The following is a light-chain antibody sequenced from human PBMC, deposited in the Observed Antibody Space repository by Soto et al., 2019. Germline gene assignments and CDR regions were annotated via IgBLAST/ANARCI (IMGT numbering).Light chain of an antibody. CDR3: QQRSNWPLT. CDR1: QSVSSY. J-gene: IGKJ4*01. Sequence: EIVLTQSPATLSLSPGERATLSCRASQSVSSYLAWYQQKPGQAPRLLLYDASNRATGIPARFSGSGSGTDFTPTISSLEPEDFAVYYCQQRSNWPLTFGGGTKVDIK. CDR2: DAS. V-gene: IGKV3-11*01.